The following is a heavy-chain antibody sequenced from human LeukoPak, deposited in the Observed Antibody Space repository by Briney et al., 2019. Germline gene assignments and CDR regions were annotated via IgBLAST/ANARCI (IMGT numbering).Heavy chain of an antibody. CDR1: GYTFTSYG. D-gene: IGHD5-18*01. Sequence: GASVKVSCKASGYTFTSYGISWVRQAPGRGLEWMGWISAYNGNTNYAQKLQGRVTMTTDTSTSTAYMELRSLRSDDTVVYYCARDRVDTAMVTGSAFDYWGQGTLVTVSS. CDR2: ISAYNGNT. CDR3: ARDRVDTAMVTGSAFDY. J-gene: IGHJ4*02. V-gene: IGHV1-18*01.